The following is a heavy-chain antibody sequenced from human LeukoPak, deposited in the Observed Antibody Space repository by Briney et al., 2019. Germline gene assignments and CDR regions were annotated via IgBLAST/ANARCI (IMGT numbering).Heavy chain of an antibody. CDR1: GYTFTGYY. Sequence: ASVKVSCKASGYTFTGYYMHWARQAPGQGLEWMGWINPNSGGTNYAQKFQGRVTMTRDTSISTAYMELSRLRSDDTAVYYCARVATGTTGAFDIWGQGTMVTVSS. CDR3: ARVATGTTGAFDI. J-gene: IGHJ3*02. D-gene: IGHD1-7*01. CDR2: INPNSGGT. V-gene: IGHV1-2*02.